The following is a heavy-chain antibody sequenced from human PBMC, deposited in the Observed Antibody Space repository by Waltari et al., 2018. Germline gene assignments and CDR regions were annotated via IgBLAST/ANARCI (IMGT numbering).Heavy chain of an antibody. CDR1: GFTFNNYG. CDR2: IWYDGSNK. CDR3: ARSVAAAGWDYFDS. J-gene: IGHJ4*02. D-gene: IGHD6-13*01. V-gene: IGHV3-33*01. Sequence: QVQLVESGGGVVQPGRSRRLSGAAAGFTFNNYGMHWVRQAPGKGLEVVAVIWYDGSNKYYADSVKGRFTISRDNSKNTLYLQMNSLRAEDTAVYYCARSVAAAGWDYFDSWGQGTLVTVSS.